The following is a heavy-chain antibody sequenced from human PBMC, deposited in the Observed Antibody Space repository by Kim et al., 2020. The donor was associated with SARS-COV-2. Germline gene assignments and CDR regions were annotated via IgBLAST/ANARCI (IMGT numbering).Heavy chain of an antibody. CDR1: GGTFSSYA. D-gene: IGHD5-12*01. V-gene: IGHV1-69*13. CDR3: ARPSDGSPMDYYYYGMDV. CDR2: IIPIFGTA. J-gene: IGHJ6*02. Sequence: SVKVSCKASGGTFSSYAISWVRQAPGQGLEWMGGIIPIFGTANYAQKFQGRVTITADESTSTAYMELSSLRSEDTAVYYCARPSDGSPMDYYYYGMDVWGQGTTVTVSS.